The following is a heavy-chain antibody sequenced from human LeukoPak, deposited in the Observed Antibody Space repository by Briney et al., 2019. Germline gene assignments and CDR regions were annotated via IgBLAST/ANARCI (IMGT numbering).Heavy chain of an antibody. J-gene: IGHJ4*02. Sequence: PGGSLRLSCAASGFTVSSNYMSWVRQAPGKGLEWVSVIYSGGSTYYADSVKGRFTISRDNSKNTLYLQVNSLRAEDTAVYYCARDQDYYGSGSLWGQGTLVTVSS. CDR2: IYSGGST. V-gene: IGHV3-53*01. D-gene: IGHD3-10*01. CDR3: ARDQDYYGSGSL. CDR1: GFTVSSNY.